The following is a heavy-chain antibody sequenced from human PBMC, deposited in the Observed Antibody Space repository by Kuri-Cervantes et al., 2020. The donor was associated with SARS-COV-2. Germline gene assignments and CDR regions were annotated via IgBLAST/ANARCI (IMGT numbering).Heavy chain of an antibody. J-gene: IGHJ6*02. D-gene: IGHD1-26*01. Sequence: GGSLRLSCAASGFTFSSYSMNWVRQAPGKGLEWVSYISSSSSTIYYADSVKGRFTISRDNAKNSLYLQMNSLRAEDSAVYYCARGGSDYYYYYGMDVWGQGTMVNGSS. CDR3: ARGGSDYYYYYGMDV. CDR1: GFTFSSYS. CDR2: ISSSSSTI. V-gene: IGHV3-48*01.